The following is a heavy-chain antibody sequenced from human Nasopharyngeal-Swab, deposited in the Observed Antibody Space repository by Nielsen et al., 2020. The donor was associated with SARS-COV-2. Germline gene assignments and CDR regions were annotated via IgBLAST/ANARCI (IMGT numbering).Heavy chain of an antibody. Sequence: WIRQPPGKGLEWMASIKSDGGDKFYVDSVKGRVTISRDNAKNLLYLQMNSLRAEDTAVYYCARGPGAAAATSWFDPWGQGTLVTVSS. V-gene: IGHV3-7*01. CDR2: IKSDGGDK. D-gene: IGHD6-13*01. J-gene: IGHJ5*02. CDR3: ARGPGAAAATSWFDP.